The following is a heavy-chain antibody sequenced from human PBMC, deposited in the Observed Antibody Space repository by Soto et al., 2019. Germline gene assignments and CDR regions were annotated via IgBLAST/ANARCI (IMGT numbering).Heavy chain of an antibody. Sequence: VASVKVSCKASGYTFTGYYMHWVRQAPGQGLEWMGWINPNSGGTNYAQKFQGWVTMTRDTSISTAYMELSRLRSDDTAVYYCARDGPLGFWSGHRGYFDYWGQGTLVTVSS. CDR1: GYTFTGYY. CDR3: ARDGPLGFWSGHRGYFDY. CDR2: INPNSGGT. J-gene: IGHJ4*02. D-gene: IGHD3-3*01. V-gene: IGHV1-2*04.